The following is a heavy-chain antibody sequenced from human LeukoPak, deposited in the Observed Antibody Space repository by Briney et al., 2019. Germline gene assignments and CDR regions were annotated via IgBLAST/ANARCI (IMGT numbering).Heavy chain of an antibody. J-gene: IGHJ4*02. V-gene: IGHV1-2*02. Sequence: GASVKVSCKASGSTFTGYYIHWLRQAPGQGLEWMGWIHTNNGGTSYAQKFQGRVTMTRETSISTAYMELTTLTSGDTAVYYCARGIAGSFYYWGQGTEVTVSS. CDR3: ARGIAGSFYY. D-gene: IGHD1-26*01. CDR2: IHTNNGGT. CDR1: GSTFTGYY.